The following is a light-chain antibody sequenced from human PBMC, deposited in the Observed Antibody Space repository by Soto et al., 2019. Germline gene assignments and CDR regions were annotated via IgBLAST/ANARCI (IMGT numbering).Light chain of an antibody. J-gene: IGLJ3*02. Sequence: QSARTQPASLSGSPGQSITISCTGTASDIGNYNYVSRYQQHPGKAPKLIIYGVSNRPSGVSNRFSGSKSGNAASLTISGLQAEDEADYYCSSYTAYTNLWVFGGGTK. CDR2: GVS. CDR3: SSYTAYTNLWV. CDR1: ASDIGNYNY. V-gene: IGLV2-14*01.